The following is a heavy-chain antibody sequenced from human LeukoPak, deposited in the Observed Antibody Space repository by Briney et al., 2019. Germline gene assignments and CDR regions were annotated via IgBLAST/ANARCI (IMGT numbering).Heavy chain of an antibody. J-gene: IGHJ4*02. V-gene: IGHV3-23*01. CDR2: ISGSGGST. CDR1: RFTFSNYA. CDR3: AKVPRGAGTSSGY. D-gene: IGHD3-3*01. Sequence: GGSLRLSCAASRFTFSNYAMNWVRQAPGKGLEWVSAISGSGGSTYYVDSVKGRFTISGDNSKNTLYLQMNSLRAEDTAVYYCAKVPRGAGTSSGYWGQGTLVTVSS.